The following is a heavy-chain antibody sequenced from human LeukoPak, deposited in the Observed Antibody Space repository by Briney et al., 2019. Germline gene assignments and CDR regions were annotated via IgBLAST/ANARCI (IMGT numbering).Heavy chain of an antibody. D-gene: IGHD4-23*01. Sequence: PGGSLRLSCAASGFTFSSYAMSWVRQAPGKGLEWVSAISGSGGSTYYADSVKGRFTISRDNSKNTLYLQMNSLRAEDTAVYYCAKDHFDQRWDYYYYMDVWGKGTTVTVSS. J-gene: IGHJ6*03. CDR3: AKDHFDQRWDYYYYMDV. V-gene: IGHV3-23*01. CDR2: ISGSGGST. CDR1: GFTFSSYA.